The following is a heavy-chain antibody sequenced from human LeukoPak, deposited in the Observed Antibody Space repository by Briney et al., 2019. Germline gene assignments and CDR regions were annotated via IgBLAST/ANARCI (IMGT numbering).Heavy chain of an antibody. CDR2: IYTSGSP. J-gene: IGHJ4*02. Sequence: SETLSLTCTVCGGSISSYYWRWIRQPAGKGLEWIGRIYTSGSPNYNPSLKSRVPMSVDTSKIQFSLKLSAVTAADTAVYYCARDTAIVEAYFDYWGQGTLVTVSS. D-gene: IGHD1-26*01. CDR1: GGSISSYY. V-gene: IGHV4-4*07. CDR3: ARDTAIVEAYFDY.